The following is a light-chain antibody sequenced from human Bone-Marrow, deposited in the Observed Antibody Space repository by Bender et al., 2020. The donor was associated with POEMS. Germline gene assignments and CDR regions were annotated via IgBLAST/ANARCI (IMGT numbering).Light chain of an antibody. CDR1: SSDVGGYNY. J-gene: IGLJ1*01. CDR2: DVS. V-gene: IGLV2-14*01. Sequence: QSALTQPASVSGSPGQSIPISCTGTSSDVGGYNYVSWYQQLPGKAPKVMIYDVSNRPSGVSNRFSGSKSGNSAFLTISGLQAEDEADYYCSSYTTTNTRYVFGGGTKVTVL. CDR3: SSYTTTNTRYV.